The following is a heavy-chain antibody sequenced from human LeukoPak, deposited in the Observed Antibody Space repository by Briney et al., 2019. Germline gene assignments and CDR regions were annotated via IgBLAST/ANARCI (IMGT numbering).Heavy chain of an antibody. CDR3: ARSGDSWKYVLRYFDWLPPSFDY. D-gene: IGHD3-9*01. V-gene: IGHV1-18*01. Sequence: ASVKVSCKASGGTFTSYGISWVRQAPGQGLEWMGWISAYNGNTNYAQKLQGRVTMTTDTSTSTAYMELRSLRSDDTAVYYCARSGDSWKYVLRYFDWLPPSFDYWGQGTLVTVSS. CDR2: ISAYNGNT. J-gene: IGHJ4*02. CDR1: GGTFTSYG.